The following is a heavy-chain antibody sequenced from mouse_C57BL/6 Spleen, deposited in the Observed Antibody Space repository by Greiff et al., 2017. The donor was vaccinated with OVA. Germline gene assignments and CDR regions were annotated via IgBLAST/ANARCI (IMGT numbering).Heavy chain of an antibody. CDR1: GYTFTEYT. J-gene: IGHJ3*01. CDR2: FYPGSGSI. Sequence: VQLQESGAELVKPGASVKLSCKASGYTFTEYTIHWVKQRSGQGLEWIGWFYPGSGSIKYNEKFKDKATLTADKSSSTVYMELSRLTSEDSAVYFCARHEEEDYYCSSPWFAYWGQGTLVTVSA. D-gene: IGHD1-1*01. CDR3: ARHEEEDYYCSSPWFAY. V-gene: IGHV1-62-2*01.